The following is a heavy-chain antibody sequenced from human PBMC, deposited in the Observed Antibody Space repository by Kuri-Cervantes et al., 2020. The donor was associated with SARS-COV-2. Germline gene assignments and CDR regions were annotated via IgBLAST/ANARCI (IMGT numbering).Heavy chain of an antibody. CDR1: GGSISSYY. V-gene: IGHV4-59*08. CDR2: IYYSGST. Sequence: SETLSLTCTVSGGSISSYYWSWIRQPPGKGLEWIGYIYYSGSTNYNPSLKSRVTISVDTSKNQFSLKLSSVTAADTAVYYCARAAAAGKLGFGMDVWGQGTTVTVSS. D-gene: IGHD6-13*01. CDR3: ARAAAAGKLGFGMDV. J-gene: IGHJ6*02.